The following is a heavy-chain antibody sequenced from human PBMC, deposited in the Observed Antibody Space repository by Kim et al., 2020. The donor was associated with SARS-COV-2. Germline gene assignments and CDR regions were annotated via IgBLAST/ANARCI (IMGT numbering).Heavy chain of an antibody. CDR2: ISYDGSNK. V-gene: IGHV3-30*18. J-gene: IGHJ6*04. D-gene: IGHD3-9*01. CDR1: GFTFSSYG. CDR3: AKDHYPSLKPYDILTGYYPPYFYYGMDV. Sequence: GGSLRLSCAASGFTFSSYGMHWVRQAPGKGLEWVAVISYDGSNKYYADSVKGRFTISRDNSKNTLYLQMNSLRAEDTAVYYCAKDHYPSLKPYDILTGYYPPYFYYGMDVWGKGTTVTVSS.